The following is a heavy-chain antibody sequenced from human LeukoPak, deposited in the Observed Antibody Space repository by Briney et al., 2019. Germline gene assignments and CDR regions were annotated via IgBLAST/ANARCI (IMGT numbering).Heavy chain of an antibody. J-gene: IGHJ3*02. CDR2: INHSGST. D-gene: IGHD2-21*01. CDR3: ARGHIGLAFDI. CDR1: GGSFSGYC. V-gene: IGHV4-34*01. Sequence: SETLSLTCAVYGGSFSGYCWSWIRQSPGKGLEWIGEINHSGSTNYNPSLKSRVTISVDTSKNQFSLKLSSVTAADTAVYYCARGHIGLAFDIWGQGTMVTVSS.